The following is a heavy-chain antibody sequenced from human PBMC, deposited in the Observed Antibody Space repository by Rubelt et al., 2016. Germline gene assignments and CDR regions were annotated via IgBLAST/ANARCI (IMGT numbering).Heavy chain of an antibody. CDR2: ITSSGSYT. V-gene: IGHV3-11*06. J-gene: IGHJ3*02. D-gene: IGHD4-11*01. Sequence: GSLRLSCAASGFTFGDYYMSWIRQAPGKGLEWVSYITSSGSYTKYADSVKGRFTISRDNAKNSLYLQMNSLRFEDTAVYYCARDYRDYGNYPHASEIVDIWGQGTMVTVSS. CDR1: GFTFGDYY. CDR3: ARDYRDYGNYPHASEIVDI.